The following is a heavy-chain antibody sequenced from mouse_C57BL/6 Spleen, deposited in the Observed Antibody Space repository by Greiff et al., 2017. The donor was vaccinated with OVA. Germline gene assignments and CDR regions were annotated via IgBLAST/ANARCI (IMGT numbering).Heavy chain of an antibody. J-gene: IGHJ4*01. D-gene: IGHD4-1*01. CDR2: ISSGGDYI. V-gene: IGHV5-9-1*02. Sequence: EVNLVESGEGLVKPGGSLKLSCAASGFTFSSYAMSWVRQTPEKRLEWVAYISSGGDYIYYADTVKGRFTISRDNARNTLYLQLSSLKAEDTAMYYCTRDWDVGAMDYWGQGTSVTVSS. CDR3: TRDWDVGAMDY. CDR1: GFTFSSYA.